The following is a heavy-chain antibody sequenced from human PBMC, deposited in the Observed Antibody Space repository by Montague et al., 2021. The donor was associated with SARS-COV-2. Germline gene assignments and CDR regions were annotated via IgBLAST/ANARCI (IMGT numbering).Heavy chain of an antibody. V-gene: IGHV3-21*05. J-gene: IGHJ4*02. D-gene: IGHD3-10*01. CDR2: ISNTGLDI. CDR1: GFTFSTYA. Sequence: SLRLSCAASGFTFSTYAMNWVRQAPGKGLEWLSYISNTGLDIKYGDSVKGRFTVSRDIAKNTLYLQMDSLRAEDTAVYYCARVLLGVSHGDYWGQGTLVTVSS. CDR3: ARVLLGVSHGDY.